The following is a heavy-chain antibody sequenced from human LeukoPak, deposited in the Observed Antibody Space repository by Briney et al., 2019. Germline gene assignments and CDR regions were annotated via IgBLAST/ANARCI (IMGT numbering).Heavy chain of an antibody. CDR2: ISWNSGSI. J-gene: IGHJ4*02. CDR3: AKGGSGGPSFFGRGYSSSWYPPFFDY. D-gene: IGHD6-13*01. CDR1: GFTFDDYA. Sequence: TGRSLRLSCAASGFTFDDYAMHWVRQAPGKGLEWVSGISWNSGSIGYADSVKGRFTISRDNAKNYLYLQMNSLRAEDMALYYCAKGGSGGPSFFGRGYSSSWYPPFFDYWGQGTLVTVSS. V-gene: IGHV3-9*03.